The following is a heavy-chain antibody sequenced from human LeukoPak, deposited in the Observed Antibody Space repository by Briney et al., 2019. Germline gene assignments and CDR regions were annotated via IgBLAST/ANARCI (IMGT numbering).Heavy chain of an antibody. Sequence: GGSLRLSCAASGFTFSSYAMSWVRQAPGEGLEWVSAISGSGGSTYYAGSVKGRFTISRDNSKNTLYLQMNSLRAEDTAVYYCARGPQTVIGFDYWGQGTLVTVSS. CDR1: GFTFSSYA. V-gene: IGHV3-23*01. CDR3: ARGPQTVIGFDY. J-gene: IGHJ4*02. CDR2: ISGSGGST. D-gene: IGHD3-10*01.